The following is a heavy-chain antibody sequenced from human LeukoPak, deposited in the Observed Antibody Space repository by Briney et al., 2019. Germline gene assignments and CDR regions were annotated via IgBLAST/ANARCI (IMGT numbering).Heavy chain of an antibody. D-gene: IGHD2-8*01. J-gene: IGHJ4*02. CDR2: ISSSGSTI. CDR1: GFTFSSYE. CDR3: ARGGEWFSAGGVFDY. V-gene: IGHV3-48*03. Sequence: GGSLRLSCAASGFTFSSYEMNWVRQAPGKGLEWVSYISSSGSTIYYADSVKGRFTISRDNAKNLLYLQMNSLRAEDTAVYYCARGGEWFSAGGVFDYWGQGTLVTVSS.